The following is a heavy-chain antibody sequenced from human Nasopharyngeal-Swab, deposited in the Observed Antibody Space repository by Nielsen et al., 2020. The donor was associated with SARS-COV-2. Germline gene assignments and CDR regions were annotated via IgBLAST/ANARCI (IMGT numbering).Heavy chain of an antibody. CDR2: IKEDGSEK. V-gene: IGHV3-7*01. Sequence: GESLKLSCGASGFTFSSYRMNWVRQAPGKGLEWVANIKEDGSEKYYVDSLKGRFTISRDNARNSLYLQMNSLSAEDTAVYYCARENSGWNDYWGQGTLVTVSS. D-gene: IGHD6-19*01. CDR3: ARENSGWNDY. CDR1: GFTFSSYR. J-gene: IGHJ4*02.